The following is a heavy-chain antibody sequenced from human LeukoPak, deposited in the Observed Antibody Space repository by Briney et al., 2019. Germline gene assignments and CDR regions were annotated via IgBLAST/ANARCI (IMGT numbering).Heavy chain of an antibody. CDR3: ARDGGALPADY. D-gene: IGHD2-2*01. Sequence: SQTLSLTCTVSGGSISSGDYYWSWIRQPPGKGLEWIGYIYYSGSTYYNPSLKGRVTISVDTSKNQFSLKLTSVTAADTAVYYCARDGGALPADYWGQGTLVTVSS. CDR2: IYYSGST. CDR1: GGSISSGDYY. V-gene: IGHV4-30-4*01. J-gene: IGHJ4*02.